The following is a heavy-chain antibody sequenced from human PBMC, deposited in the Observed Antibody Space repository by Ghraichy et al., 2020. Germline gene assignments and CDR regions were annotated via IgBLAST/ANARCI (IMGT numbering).Heavy chain of an antibody. CDR2: IIPIFGTA. V-gene: IGHV1-69*13. D-gene: IGHD3-22*01. J-gene: IGHJ4*02. Sequence: SVKVSCKASGGTFSSYAISWVRQAPGQGLEWMGGIIPIFGTANYAQKFQGRVTITADESTSTAYMELSSLRSEDTAVYYCARGVVGSKGARLLDYWGQGTLVTVSS. CDR1: GGTFSSYA. CDR3: ARGVVGSKGARLLDY.